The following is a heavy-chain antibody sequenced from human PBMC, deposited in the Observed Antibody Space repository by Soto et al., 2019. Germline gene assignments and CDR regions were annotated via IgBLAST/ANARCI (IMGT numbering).Heavy chain of an antibody. CDR3: ARDISRRQTYYGMDI. CDR1: GYRFVSYY. CDR2: IHPYDGKT. D-gene: IGHD2-21*01. J-gene: IGHJ6*02. Sequence: QVRLVQSGAEVRKPGASVRVSCRASGYRFVSYYIHWVRQAPGQGLEWMGLIHPYDGKTIYAQTFHGRITMTSDTSADTIYMDLSSLRSEDTAVYYCARDISRRQTYYGMDIWGQGTTVTVSS. V-gene: IGHV1-46*01.